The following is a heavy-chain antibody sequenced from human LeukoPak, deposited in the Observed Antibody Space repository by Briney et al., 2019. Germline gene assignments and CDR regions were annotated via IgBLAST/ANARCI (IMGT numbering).Heavy chain of an antibody. J-gene: IGHJ4*02. CDR3: ARETPRRIFDQ. CDR1: GFTFSSYS. Sequence: GGSLRLSCAASGFTFSSYSMNWVRQAPGKGLEWVSSIGSSSSYMFYADSVQGRFTISRDNAKNSLFLQMNSLRVEDTAVYYCARETPRRIFDQWGQGSRVSVSS. V-gene: IGHV3-21*01. D-gene: IGHD1-14*01. CDR2: IGSSSSYM.